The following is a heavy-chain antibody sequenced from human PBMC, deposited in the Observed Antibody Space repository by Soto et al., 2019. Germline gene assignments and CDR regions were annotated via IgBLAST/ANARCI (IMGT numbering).Heavy chain of an antibody. J-gene: IGHJ5*02. V-gene: IGHV4-34*01. CDR1: RGSFTDYY. CDR3: ARKYNWNDGHWFDP. D-gene: IGHD1-1*01. CDR2: INHSGST. Sequence: SETLSLTCAVYRGSFTDYYWSWIRQPPGKGLEWIGEINHSGSTNYNPSLKSRVTISVETSKAQFSLKLSSLTAADTAVYYCARKYNWNDGHWFDPWGQGTLVTVSS.